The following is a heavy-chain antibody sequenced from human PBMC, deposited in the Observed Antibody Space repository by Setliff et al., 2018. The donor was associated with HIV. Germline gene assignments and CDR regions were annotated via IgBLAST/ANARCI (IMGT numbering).Heavy chain of an antibody. Sequence: PSETLSLTCTVSGGSISSGGYYWSWIRQPAGKGLEWIGHIYTRGSTKYNPSLKGRVTISVDTSKNQFSLNLSSVTAADTAVYFCARVETTVTSRLDYWGQGTLVTVSS. D-gene: IGHD4-17*01. CDR2: IYTRGST. V-gene: IGHV4-61*09. CDR3: ARVETTVTSRLDY. CDR1: GGSISSGGYY. J-gene: IGHJ4*02.